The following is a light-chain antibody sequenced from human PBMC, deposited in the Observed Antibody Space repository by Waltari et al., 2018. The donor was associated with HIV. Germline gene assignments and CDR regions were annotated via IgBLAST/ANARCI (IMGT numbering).Light chain of an antibody. J-gene: IGKJ5*01. CDR1: QSVNSDY. CDR2: GAS. Sequence: EIVLTQSPGTLSLSPGVGATLSCRASQSVNSDYLAWYQQKAGQAPRLLISGASRRATGIPDRFSGSGSGTDFTLTISRLEPEDFAVYYCQQYGSSPLITFGQGTRLDIK. V-gene: IGKV3-20*01. CDR3: QQYGSSPLIT.